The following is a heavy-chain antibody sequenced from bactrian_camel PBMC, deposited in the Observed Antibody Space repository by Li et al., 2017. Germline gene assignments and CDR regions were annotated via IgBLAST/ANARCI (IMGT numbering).Heavy chain of an antibody. J-gene: IGHJ4*01. V-gene: IGHV3S5*01. D-gene: IGHD1*01. CDR1: GFTFSSNH. Sequence: HVQLVESGGGLVQPGGSLRLSCAASGFTFSSNHMTWVRQAPGKGLGWVASIYRDGISTYYTDSVKGRFTISRDNAKNTVSLQMTTLRPEDTAVYNCVSLEAGYNWSRCWGRGTQVTVS. CDR2: IYRDGIST. CDR3: VSLEAGYNWSRC.